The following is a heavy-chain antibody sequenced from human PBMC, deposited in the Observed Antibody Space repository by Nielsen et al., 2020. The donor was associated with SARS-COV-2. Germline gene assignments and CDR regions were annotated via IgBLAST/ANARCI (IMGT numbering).Heavy chain of an antibody. CDR2: IWYDGSNK. Sequence: GESLKISCAASGFTFSNYGMHWVRQAPGKGLEWVAVIWYDGSNKYYADSVKGRFTISRDNSKNTLYLQMNSLRAEDTAVYYCAREADYYDSSAPAYFDYWGQGTLVTVSS. D-gene: IGHD3-22*01. CDR3: AREADYYDSSAPAYFDY. CDR1: GFTFSNYG. J-gene: IGHJ4*02. V-gene: IGHV3-33*01.